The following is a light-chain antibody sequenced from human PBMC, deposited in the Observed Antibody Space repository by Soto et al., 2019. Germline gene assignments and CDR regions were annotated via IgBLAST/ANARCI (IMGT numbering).Light chain of an antibody. CDR2: AAS. Sequence: DIRMTQSPSSLSASVGDRVTITCRASQDITLYLAWYQQKPGKSPNLLIYAASTLQSGVPSRFSGRWSGTDFTLTISSLQPEDVATYFCQNYNSAPRTFGQGTRVEIK. J-gene: IGKJ1*01. CDR3: QNYNSAPRT. V-gene: IGKV1-27*01. CDR1: QDITLY.